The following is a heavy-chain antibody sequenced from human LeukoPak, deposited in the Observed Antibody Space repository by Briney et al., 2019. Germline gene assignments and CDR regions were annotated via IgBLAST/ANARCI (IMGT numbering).Heavy chain of an antibody. CDR1: GFTVSSSY. Sequence: TGGSLRLSCAASGFTVSSSYMSWVRQAPGKGLEWVSVIYSGGSTYYADSVKGRFTISRDNSKNTLYLQMDSLRAEDTAVYFCAKDPRTAAAYYFDYWGQGILVTVSS. V-gene: IGHV3-66*01. J-gene: IGHJ4*02. D-gene: IGHD6-13*01. CDR3: AKDPRTAAAYYFDY. CDR2: IYSGGST.